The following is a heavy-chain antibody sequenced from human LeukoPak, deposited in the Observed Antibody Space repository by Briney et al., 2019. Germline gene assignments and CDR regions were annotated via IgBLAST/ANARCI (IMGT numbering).Heavy chain of an antibody. J-gene: IGHJ5*02. CDR2: IYTSGST. V-gene: IGHV4-4*07. CDR3: ARHKSYYYDSSGYPPRGFDP. D-gene: IGHD3-22*01. CDR1: GGSISSYY. Sequence: PSETLSLTCTVSGGSISSYYWSWIRQPAGKGLEWIGRIYTSGSTNYNPSLKSRVTISVDTSKNQFSLKLSSVTAADTAVYYCARHKSYYYDSSGYPPRGFDPWGQGTLVTVSS.